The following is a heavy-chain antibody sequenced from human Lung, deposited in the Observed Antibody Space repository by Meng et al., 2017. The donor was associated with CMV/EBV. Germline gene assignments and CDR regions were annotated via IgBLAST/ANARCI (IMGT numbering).Heavy chain of an antibody. CDR2: ISGSGGST. J-gene: IGHJ4*02. CDR1: FTFSSYA. CDR3: AKDLGGSSGYYYDFDY. V-gene: IGHV3-23*01. Sequence: FTFSSYAMSWVRQAPGKGLDWVSAISGSGGSTYYADSVKGRFTISRDNSKNTLYLQMNSLRAEDTAVYYCAKDLGGSSGYYYDFDYWGQGTLVTVSS. D-gene: IGHD3-22*01.